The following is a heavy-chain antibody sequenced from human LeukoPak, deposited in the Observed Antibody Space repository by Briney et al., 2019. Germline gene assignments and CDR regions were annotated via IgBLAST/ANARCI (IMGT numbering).Heavy chain of an antibody. CDR2: MNPNSGNT. CDR1: GYTFTSYD. V-gene: IGHV1-8*01. J-gene: IGHJ4*02. D-gene: IGHD3-9*01. Sequence: ASVKVSCKASGYTFTSYDINWVRQATGQGLEWMGWMNPNSGNTGYAQKFQGRVTMTRNTSISTAYMELSSLRSEDTAVYYCARGLHYYDILTGSPYYFDYWGQGTLVTVSS. CDR3: ARGLHYYDILTGSPYYFDY.